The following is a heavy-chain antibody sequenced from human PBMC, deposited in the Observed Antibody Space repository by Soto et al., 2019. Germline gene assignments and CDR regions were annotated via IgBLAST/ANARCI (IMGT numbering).Heavy chain of an antibody. CDR3: ARDKLPLIWFWEAFDS. J-gene: IGHJ3*02. D-gene: IGHD3-10*01. CDR2: ISSSSSYI. V-gene: IGHV3-21*01. CDR1: GFTFSSYS. Sequence: EVQLVESGGGLVKPGGSLRLSCAASGFTFSSYSMNWVRQAPGKGLEWVSSISSSSSYIYYADSVKGRFTISRDNAKNSLYLQMNSLRAEDTAVYYCARDKLPLIWFWEAFDSWGQGTMVTVSS.